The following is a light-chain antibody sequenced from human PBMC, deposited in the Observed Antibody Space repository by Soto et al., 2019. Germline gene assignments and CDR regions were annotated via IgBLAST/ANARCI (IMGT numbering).Light chain of an antibody. CDR2: GAS. CDR3: HQYHHWPLT. CDR1: ESVNNN. V-gene: IGKV3-15*01. J-gene: IGKJ5*01. Sequence: EIVMMQSPATLSVSPGEGVTLFCRASESVNNNVAWYQQKPGQAPRLLIYGASTRATGISATFIGSGSGTEFTLTISSLQSEDSESYYCHQYHHWPLTFGQGTRL.